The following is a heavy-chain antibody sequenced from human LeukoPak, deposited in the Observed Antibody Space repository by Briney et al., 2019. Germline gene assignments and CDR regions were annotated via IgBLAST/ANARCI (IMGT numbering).Heavy chain of an antibody. J-gene: IGHJ4*02. Sequence: ASVKVSCKASGYTFTSYAMHWVRQAPGQRLEWMGWINAGNGNTKYSQKFQGRVTISRDTSASTAYMELSSLRSEDTAVYYCAREGESGYSDYAKGDYFDYWGQGTLVTVSS. D-gene: IGHD5-12*01. CDR3: AREGESGYSDYAKGDYFDY. CDR2: INAGNGNT. V-gene: IGHV1-3*01. CDR1: GYTFTSYA.